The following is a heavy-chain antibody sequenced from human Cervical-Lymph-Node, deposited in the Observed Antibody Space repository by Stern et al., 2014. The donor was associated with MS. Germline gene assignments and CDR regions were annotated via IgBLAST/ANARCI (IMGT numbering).Heavy chain of an antibody. D-gene: IGHD2-2*01. CDR1: GFNFNFFG. J-gene: IGHJ6*02. Sequence: EMQLVESGGGLVKPGGSLRLSCAASGFNFNFFGMNWVRQAPGKGLEWVSSISSSSSDTYYADSVKGRFTLSRDNAKNSLYWHLDSLRAEDTAVYYCARKAGGYQLLRHYGLDAWGQGTTVTVSS. CDR3: ARKAGGYQLLRHYGLDA. V-gene: IGHV3-21*06. CDR2: ISSSSSDT.